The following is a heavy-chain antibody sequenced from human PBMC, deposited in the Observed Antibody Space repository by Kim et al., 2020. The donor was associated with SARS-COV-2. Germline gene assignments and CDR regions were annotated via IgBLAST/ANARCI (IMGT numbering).Heavy chain of an antibody. CDR1: GYTFTSYA. CDR3: ARDRAIVAAGTGPYFDC. D-gene: IGHD6-13*01. J-gene: IGHJ4*02. V-gene: IGHV1-3*01. CDR2: INAGNGNT. Sequence: ASVKVSCKASGYTFTSYAMHWVRQAPGQRLEWMGWINAGNGNTKYSQKFQGRVTITRDTSASTAYMELSSLRSEDTAVYYCARDRAIVAAGTGPYFDCWGQGTLVTVSS.